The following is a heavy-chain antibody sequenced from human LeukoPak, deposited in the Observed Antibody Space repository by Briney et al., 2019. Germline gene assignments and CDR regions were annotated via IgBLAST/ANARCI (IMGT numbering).Heavy chain of an antibody. J-gene: IGHJ4*02. Sequence: GGSLRHSCAASGLTFSSYSMSWVRQAPGKGLEWVSYITSSGRTMYYADSVRGRFTISRDNAKNSLYLQMNSLRGEDTAVYYCARVTVEMHHVHWRQGTLVTVSS. CDR1: GLTFSSYS. V-gene: IGHV3-48*01. D-gene: IGHD5-24*01. CDR2: ITSSGRTM. CDR3: ARVTVEMHHVH.